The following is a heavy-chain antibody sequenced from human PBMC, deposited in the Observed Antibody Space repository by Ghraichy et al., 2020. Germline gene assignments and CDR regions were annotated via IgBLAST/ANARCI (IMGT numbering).Heavy chain of an antibody. Sequence: GGSLRLSCAASGFAFSSYSMNWVRQAPGKGLEWVSSISYNSGYIYYADSVRGRFTISRDNAKNSLFLEMNNLRAEDTAVYYCARDWQGIRPEVAPSFDLWGQGTQVTVSS. V-gene: IGHV3-21*01. D-gene: IGHD1-14*01. J-gene: IGHJ4*02. CDR2: ISYNSGYI. CDR3: ARDWQGIRPEVAPSFDL. CDR1: GFAFSSYS.